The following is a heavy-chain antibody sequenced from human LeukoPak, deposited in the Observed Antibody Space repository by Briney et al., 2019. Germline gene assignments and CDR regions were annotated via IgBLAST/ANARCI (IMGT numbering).Heavy chain of an antibody. Sequence: SSQTLSLTCTVSGGSISSGGYYWSWIRQHPGKGLEWIGYIYYSGSTYYNPSLKSRVTISVDTSKNQFSLKLSSVAAADTAVYYCARDGKYASWLDPWGQGTLVTVSS. CDR1: GGSISSGGYY. J-gene: IGHJ5*02. D-gene: IGHD2-2*01. CDR2: IYYSGST. V-gene: IGHV4-31*03. CDR3: ARDGKYASWLDP.